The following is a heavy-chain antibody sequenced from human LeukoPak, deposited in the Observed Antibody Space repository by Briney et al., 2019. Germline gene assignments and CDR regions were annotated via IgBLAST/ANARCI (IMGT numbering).Heavy chain of an antibody. CDR3: SGVGSSGWPNYFDS. D-gene: IGHD6-19*01. V-gene: IGHV3-13*04. Sequence: PGGSLRLSCAASGFTFSSYDMHWVRQATGKGLEWVSVIGTSGDTYYAGSVKGRFTISRENAKNSLYLQMNSLTAGDTAVYFCSGVGSSGWPNYFDSWGQGTLVTVSS. CDR1: GFTFSSYD. J-gene: IGHJ4*02. CDR2: IGTSGDT.